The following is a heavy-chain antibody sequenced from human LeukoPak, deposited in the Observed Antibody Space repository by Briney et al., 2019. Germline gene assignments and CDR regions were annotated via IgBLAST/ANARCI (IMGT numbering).Heavy chain of an antibody. D-gene: IGHD6-13*01. CDR1: GFSFDDLG. J-gene: IGHJ5*02. CDR2: ISGSGGSA. V-gene: IGHV3-23*01. CDR3: AKDPSSSWQENWFDP. Sequence: GGSLRLSCAASGFSFDDLGMTWVRQVPGKGLEWVSAISGSGGSAYYADSVKGRFTISRDNSKNTLYLQMNSLRAEDTAVYYCAKDPSSSWQENWFDPWGQGTLVTVSS.